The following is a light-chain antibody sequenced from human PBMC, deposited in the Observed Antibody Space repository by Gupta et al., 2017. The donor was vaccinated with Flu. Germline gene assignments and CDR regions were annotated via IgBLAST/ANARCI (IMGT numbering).Light chain of an antibody. CDR2: QDY. Sequence: GQTTSITCSGDKWGENDVAWYKQKHAQSPVLFILQDYKRPAAIPERGSASNSGTTATPHISVTQALEDADEYCQAWDGGTSVGFGGGTKLTV. CDR1: KWGEND. V-gene: IGLV3-1*01. CDR3: QAWDGGTSVG. J-gene: IGLJ3*02.